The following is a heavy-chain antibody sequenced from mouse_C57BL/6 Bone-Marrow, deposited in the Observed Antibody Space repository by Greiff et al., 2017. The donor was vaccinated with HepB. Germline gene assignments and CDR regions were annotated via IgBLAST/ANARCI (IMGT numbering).Heavy chain of an antibody. CDR1: GYAFTNYL. CDR3: AIRVDY. V-gene: IGHV1-54*01. CDR2: INPGSGGT. Sequence: QVQLQQSGAELVRPGTSVKVSCKASGYAFTNYLIEWVKQRPGQGLEWIGVINPGSGGTNYNEKFKGKATLTADKSSSTAYMQLSSLTSEDSAVYFCAIRVDYWGQCTTLTVSS. J-gene: IGHJ2*01.